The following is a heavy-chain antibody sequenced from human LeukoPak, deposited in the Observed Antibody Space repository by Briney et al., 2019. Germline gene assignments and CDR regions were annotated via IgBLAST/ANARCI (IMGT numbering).Heavy chain of an antibody. J-gene: IGHJ3*02. CDR1: GGSISSGGYY. CDR3: ARRYYFDSSGYSDAFDI. CDR2: IYFSGNT. D-gene: IGHD3-22*01. Sequence: PSQTLSLTCTVSGGSISSGGYYWSWIRQHPGKGLEWIGYIYFSGNTYYNPSLKGRVTMSVDTSKNQFSLKLSSVTAADTAVYYCARRYYFDSSGYSDAFDIWGQGTRVTVSS. V-gene: IGHV4-30-4*08.